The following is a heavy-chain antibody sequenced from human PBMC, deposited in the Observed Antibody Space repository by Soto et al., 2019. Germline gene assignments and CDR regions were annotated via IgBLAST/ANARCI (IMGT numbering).Heavy chain of an antibody. V-gene: IGHV4-39*01. J-gene: IGHJ4*02. CDR1: GASISGSYYY. CDR3: ATSQKGDNWNYFDH. Sequence: PSETLSLTCAVSGASISGSYYYWAWLRQSPGKGPEWIGSVFYTRFTSYNPSLESRVSVSVDTSKSQFSLKLSAVTAADTAVYYCATSQKGDNWNYFDHWGQGALVTVSS. D-gene: IGHD1-20*01. CDR2: VFYTRFT.